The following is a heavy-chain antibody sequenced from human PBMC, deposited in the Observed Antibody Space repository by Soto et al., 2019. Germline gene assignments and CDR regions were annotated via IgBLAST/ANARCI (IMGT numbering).Heavy chain of an antibody. D-gene: IGHD5-12*01. CDR3: ARDLGSGYDPGDY. Sequence: QVQLLQSGAEVKKPGSSVKVSCKASGDTFSGYSISWVRQAPGQGLEWMGGIIPLFGTTNYAQRFQGRVTITADKSTSTAYMELSSLKSEDTAIYYCARDLGSGYDPGDYWGQGTLVTVSS. CDR1: GDTFSGYS. V-gene: IGHV1-69*14. CDR2: IIPLFGTT. J-gene: IGHJ4*02.